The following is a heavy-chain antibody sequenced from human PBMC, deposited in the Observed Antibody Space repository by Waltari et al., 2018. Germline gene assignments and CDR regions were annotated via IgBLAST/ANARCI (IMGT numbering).Heavy chain of an antibody. J-gene: IGHJ5*02. CDR3: ARGRGYYRSNWFDP. D-gene: IGHD3-3*01. Sequence: QVQLQQWGAGLLKPSATLSLTCAVYGGSFSGYYWSWIRQPPGKGLEWIGEINHSGSTNYNPSLKIRVTISVDTSKNQFSLKLSSVTAADTAVYYCARGRGYYRSNWFDPWGQGTLVTVSS. V-gene: IGHV4-34*01. CDR1: GGSFSGYY. CDR2: INHSGST.